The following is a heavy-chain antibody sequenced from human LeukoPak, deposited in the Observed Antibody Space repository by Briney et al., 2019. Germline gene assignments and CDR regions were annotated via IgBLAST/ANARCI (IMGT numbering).Heavy chain of an antibody. V-gene: IGHV3-74*01. CDR2: INDDGSDT. Sequence: GGSLRLSCAVSGFTFKLYWMHWVRQAPGKGPVWVSRINDDGSDTTYADSVKGRFTISRDDAKDMLFLQMNSLRAEDTAVYYCVRGGPSTWSWGQGTLVTVSS. D-gene: IGHD2-15*01. J-gene: IGHJ5*02. CDR1: GFTFKLYW. CDR3: VRGGPSTWS.